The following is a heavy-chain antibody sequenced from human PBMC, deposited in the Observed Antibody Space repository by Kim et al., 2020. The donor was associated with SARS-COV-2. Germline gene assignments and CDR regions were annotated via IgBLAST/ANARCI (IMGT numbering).Heavy chain of an antibody. Sequence: NYTPSLKSRVTISVDTSKNQFSLNLTSVTAADTAVYYCARQDYYYYGMDVWGQGTTVTVSS. CDR3: ARQDYYYYGMDV. V-gene: IGHV4-59*08. J-gene: IGHJ6*02.